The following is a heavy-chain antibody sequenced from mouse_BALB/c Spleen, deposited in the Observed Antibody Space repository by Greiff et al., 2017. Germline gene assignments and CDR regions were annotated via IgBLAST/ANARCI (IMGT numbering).Heavy chain of an antibody. CDR2: ISSGGSYT. CDR1: GFTFSSYG. D-gene: IGHD2-4*01. J-gene: IGHJ2*01. V-gene: IGHV5-6*01. CDR3: ARQKDYDAIDY. Sequence: EVKVVESGGDLVKPGGSLKLSCAASGFTFSSYGMSWVRQTPDKTLEWVATISSGGSYTYYPDSVKGRFTISRDNAKNTLYLQMSSLKSEDTAMYYCARQKDYDAIDYWGQGTTLTVSS.